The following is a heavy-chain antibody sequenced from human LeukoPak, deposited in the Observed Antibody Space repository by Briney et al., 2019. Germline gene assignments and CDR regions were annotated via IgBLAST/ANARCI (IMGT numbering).Heavy chain of an antibody. D-gene: IGHD3-3*01. J-gene: IGHJ4*02. CDR1: GFTFSSYS. CDR3: ARGYYDFWSGYYTDFDY. Sequence: PGGSLRLSCAASGFTFSSYSMNWVRQAPGKGLEWVSYISSSSSTIYYAYSVKGRVTISRDNAKNSLYLQMNSLRAEDTAVYYCARGYYDFWSGYYTDFDYWGQGTLVTVSS. CDR2: ISSSSSTI. V-gene: IGHV3-48*01.